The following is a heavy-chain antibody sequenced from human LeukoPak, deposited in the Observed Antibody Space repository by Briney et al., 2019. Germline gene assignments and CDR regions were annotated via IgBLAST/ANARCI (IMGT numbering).Heavy chain of an antibody. V-gene: IGHV4-34*01. CDR1: GGSFSGYY. J-gene: IGHJ4*02. D-gene: IGHD3-16*01. CDR3: ARGRQGEYYFDY. Sequence: SETLSLTCAVYGGSFSGYYWSWIRQPPGKGLEWIGEINHSGSTNYNPSLKSRVTISVDTSKNQFSLKLSSATAADTAVYYCARGRQGEYYFDYWGQGTLVTVSS. CDR2: INHSGST.